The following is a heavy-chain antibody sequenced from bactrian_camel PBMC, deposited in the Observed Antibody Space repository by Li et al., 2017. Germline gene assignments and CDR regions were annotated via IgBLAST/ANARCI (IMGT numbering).Heavy chain of an antibody. V-gene: IGHV3S1*01. CDR2: LFTGSGRS. CDR1: QYPTSTNS. CDR3: AQGSEPNSDSPL. J-gene: IGHJ4*01. D-gene: IGHD4*01. Sequence: VQLVESGGGSVQTGESLRLSCARSQYPTSTNSMAWFRQSTGKEREGVAALFTGSGRSAYADSVKGRFTISRDNSKNTLYLQLNSLKTEDTAMYYCAQGSEPNSDSPLRGQGTQVTVS.